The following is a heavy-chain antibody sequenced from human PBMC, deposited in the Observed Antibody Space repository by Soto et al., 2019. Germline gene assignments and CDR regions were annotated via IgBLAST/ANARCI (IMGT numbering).Heavy chain of an antibody. Sequence: SETLSLTCTVSGGSISSYYWSWIRQQPGKGLEWIGYIYYSGSTNYNPSLKSRVTISVDTSKNQFSLKLSSVTAADTAVYYCARDGRDGYNWWFDYWGQGTLVTVSS. D-gene: IGHD1-1*01. CDR1: GGSISSYY. V-gene: IGHV4-59*01. J-gene: IGHJ4*02. CDR3: ARDGRDGYNWWFDY. CDR2: IYYSGST.